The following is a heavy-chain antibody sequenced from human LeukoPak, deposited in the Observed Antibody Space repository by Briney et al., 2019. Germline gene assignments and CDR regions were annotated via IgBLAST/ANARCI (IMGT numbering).Heavy chain of an antibody. CDR2: IYSGGYT. J-gene: IGHJ4*02. V-gene: IGHV3-66*01. D-gene: IGHD1-26*01. Sequence: GGSLRLSCAASGFTVSSNYMSWVRQAPGKGLEWVSVIYSGGYTDYADSVKGRFTISRDNSKNTLDLQMNSLRAEDTAVYYCARRLEYSGSKGVFDYWGQGTLVTVSS. CDR1: GFTVSSNY. CDR3: ARRLEYSGSKGVFDY.